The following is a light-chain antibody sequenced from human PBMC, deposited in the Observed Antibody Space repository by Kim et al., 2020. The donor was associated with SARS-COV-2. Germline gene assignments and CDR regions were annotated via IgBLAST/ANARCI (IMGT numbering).Light chain of an antibody. Sequence: GQSLPIAGTGTSSDVGCYNYVSWYQQHPGKAPKLMIYDVSNRPSGVSNRFSGSKSGNTASLTISGLQAEDEADYYCSSYTSSSTYVFGTGTKVTVL. CDR1: SSDVGCYNY. V-gene: IGLV2-14*03. J-gene: IGLJ1*01. CDR2: DVS. CDR3: SSYTSSSTYV.